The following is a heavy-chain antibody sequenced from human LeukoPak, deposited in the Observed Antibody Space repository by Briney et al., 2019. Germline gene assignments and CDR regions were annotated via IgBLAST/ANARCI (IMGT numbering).Heavy chain of an antibody. CDR2: ISGSGSTI. V-gene: IGHV3-48*03. CDR1: GFTVSSYG. D-gene: IGHD2-2*01. Sequence: GGSLRLSCAASGFTVSSYGMSWVRQAPGKGLEWVSAISGSGSTIYYADSVKGRFTISRDNAKNSLYLQMNSLRAEDTAVYYCASLYCSSTSCQNNDYWGQGTLVTVSS. CDR3: ASLYCSSTSCQNNDY. J-gene: IGHJ4*02.